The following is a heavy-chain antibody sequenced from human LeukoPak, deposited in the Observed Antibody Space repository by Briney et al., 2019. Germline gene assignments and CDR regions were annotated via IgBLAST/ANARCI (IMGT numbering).Heavy chain of an antibody. CDR2: IRSKANSYAT. J-gene: IGHJ4*02. Sequence: GGSLRLSCAASGFTFSGSAMHWVRQASGKGLEWVGRIRSKANSYATAYAASVKGRFTISRDDSKNTAYLQMNSLKTEDTAAYYCIPDIVVVPAAPDDDYWGQGTLVTVSS. D-gene: IGHD2-2*01. CDR3: IPDIVVVPAAPDDDY. V-gene: IGHV3-73*01. CDR1: GFTFSGSA.